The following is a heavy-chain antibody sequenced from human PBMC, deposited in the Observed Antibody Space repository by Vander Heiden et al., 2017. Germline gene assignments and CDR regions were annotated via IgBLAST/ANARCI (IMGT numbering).Heavy chain of an antibody. CDR2: IWYDGSNK. D-gene: IGHD4-17*01. Sequence: QVQLVESGGGGVHPGRSLRLSCAASGFTFSRYGMHWVRQAPGKGREWVAVIWYDGSNKYYADSVKGRFTISRDNSKNTLYLQMNSLRPEDTAVYYCARDDYGEYSDFDYWGHVSLVTVSS. CDR1: GFTFSRYG. CDR3: ARDDYGEYSDFDY. V-gene: IGHV3-33*01. J-gene: IGHJ4*01.